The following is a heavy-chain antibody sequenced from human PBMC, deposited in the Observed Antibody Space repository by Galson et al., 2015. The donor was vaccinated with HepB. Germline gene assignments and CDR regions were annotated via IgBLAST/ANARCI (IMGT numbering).Heavy chain of an antibody. Sequence: SLRLSCAASGFTFSAYGMHWVRQAPGKGLEWVAVIWYDGSSKYYADSVKGRFTISRDNSKNTVYLQMNSLRAEDTAVYYCARSHGRRFFEWLLGAIDYWGQGTLVTVSS. J-gene: IGHJ4*02. V-gene: IGHV3-33*01. CDR2: IWYDGSSK. CDR3: ARSHGRRFFEWLLGAIDY. CDR1: GFTFSAYG. D-gene: IGHD3-3*01.